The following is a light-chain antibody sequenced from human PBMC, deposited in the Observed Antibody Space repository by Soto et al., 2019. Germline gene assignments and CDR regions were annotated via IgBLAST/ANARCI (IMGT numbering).Light chain of an antibody. CDR2: DAS. Sequence: EIVLTQSPATLSLSPGERATLSCRASQTISNKLGWYQQKPGQAPRLLISDASNRAAGIPGRFSGSGSGTDFTLTISSLGPEDYAVYYCQQRSSAWTFGQGTKVDIK. CDR1: QTISNK. CDR3: QQRSSAWT. J-gene: IGKJ1*01. V-gene: IGKV3-11*01.